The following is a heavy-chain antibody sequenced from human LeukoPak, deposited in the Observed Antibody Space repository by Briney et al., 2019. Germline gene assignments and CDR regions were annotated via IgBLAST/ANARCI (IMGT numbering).Heavy chain of an antibody. CDR1: GFTFSSYA. CDR2: ISGSRYST. Sequence: GGSVRLSCAASGFTFSSYAMSWVRQAPGKELDWVSAISGSRYSTYYGDSVKGRFTIPRDNSKNTLYLQMKSLRAEHTAVYYCAKTRPLDSSSWSNGDYWGQGTLVTVSS. J-gene: IGHJ4*02. V-gene: IGHV3-23*01. D-gene: IGHD6-13*01. CDR3: AKTRPLDSSSWSNGDY.